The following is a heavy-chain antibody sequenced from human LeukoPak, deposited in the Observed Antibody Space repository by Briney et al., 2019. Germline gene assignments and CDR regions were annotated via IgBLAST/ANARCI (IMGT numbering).Heavy chain of an antibody. CDR2: IKQDESEK. CDR3: ARRTPGTSKSDY. J-gene: IGHJ4*02. D-gene: IGHD6-13*01. V-gene: IGHV3-7*05. Sequence: GGSLRLSCAASGFTFSDYQMTWVRQAPGKGLEWVATIKQDESEKYYVDSVRGRFTISRDNAKNSLFLHMNSLRDEDTAVYYCARRTPGTSKSDYWGQGTLVIVSS. CDR1: GFTFSDYQ.